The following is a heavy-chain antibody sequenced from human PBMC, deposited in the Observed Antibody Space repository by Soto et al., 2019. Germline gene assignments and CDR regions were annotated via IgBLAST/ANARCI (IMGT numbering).Heavy chain of an antibody. D-gene: IGHD3-16*01. CDR2: IYYSGST. Sequence: QVQLQESGPGLVKPSETLSLTCTVPGGSMSSYYWSWIRQPPGKGLEWIGYIYYSGSTNYNPSLKSRVTISVDTSKNQFSLKLNSVTAADTAVYYCARRWGGALDYWGQGTLVTVSS. CDR3: ARRWGGALDY. J-gene: IGHJ4*02. V-gene: IGHV4-59*08. CDR1: GGSMSSYY.